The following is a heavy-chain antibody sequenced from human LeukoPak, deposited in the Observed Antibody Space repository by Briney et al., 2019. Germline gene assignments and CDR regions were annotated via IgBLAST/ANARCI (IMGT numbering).Heavy chain of an antibody. CDR1: GGSISSYY. J-gene: IGHJ4*02. CDR3: ARYYYDSSGNFDY. D-gene: IGHD3-22*01. V-gene: IGHV4-59*01. CDR2: IYYSGST. Sequence: SETLSLTCTVSGGSISSYYWSWIRQPPGKGLEWIGYIYYSGSTNYNPSLKSRVTISVDTSKNQFSLKLSSVTAADTAVYYCARYYYDSSGNFDYWGQGTLVTVSS.